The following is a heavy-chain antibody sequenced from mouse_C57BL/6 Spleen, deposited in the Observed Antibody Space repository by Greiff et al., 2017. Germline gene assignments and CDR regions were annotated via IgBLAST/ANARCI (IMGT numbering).Heavy chain of an antibody. J-gene: IGHJ3*01. CDR3: AREGTTVVEGAWFAY. CDR1: GYTFTSYW. CDR2: IDPKSGGT. V-gene: IGHV1-72*01. D-gene: IGHD1-1*01. Sequence: QVQLQQPGAELVKPGASVKLSCKASGYTFTSYWMHWVKQRPGRGLEWIGRIDPKSGGTKYNEKFKSKATLTVDKPSSTAYMQLSRLTSEDSAVYYCAREGTTVVEGAWFAYWGQGTLVTVSA.